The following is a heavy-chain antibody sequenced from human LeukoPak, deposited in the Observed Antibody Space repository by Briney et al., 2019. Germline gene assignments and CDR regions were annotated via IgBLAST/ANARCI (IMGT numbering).Heavy chain of an antibody. CDR1: GFTFSSYE. Sequence: GGSLRLSCAASGFTFSSYEMNWVRQAPGKGLEWVSYIGSRGNTLYYTDSVRGRFTISRDNARNSLYLQMNSLRVEDTAVYYCARVPESEDTFESALDIWGLGTMVTVSS. V-gene: IGHV3-48*03. CDR2: IGSRGNTL. J-gene: IGHJ3*02. D-gene: IGHD3-16*01. CDR3: ARVPESEDTFESALDI.